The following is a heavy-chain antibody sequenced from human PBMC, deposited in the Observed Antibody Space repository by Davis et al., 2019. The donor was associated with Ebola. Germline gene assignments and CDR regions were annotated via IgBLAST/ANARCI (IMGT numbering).Heavy chain of an antibody. CDR1: GYTLTELS. CDR3: TIGGTTGGFDY. J-gene: IGHJ4*02. D-gene: IGHD3-16*01. Sequence: ASVKVSCKVSGYTLTELSMHWVRQAPGKGLEWMGSFDPEDGEAIYAQKFQDRVIVTEDTSTDTAYMELSSLRSDDTAVYYCTIGGTTGGFDYWGQGSLLTVSS. CDR2: FDPEDGEA. V-gene: IGHV1-24*01.